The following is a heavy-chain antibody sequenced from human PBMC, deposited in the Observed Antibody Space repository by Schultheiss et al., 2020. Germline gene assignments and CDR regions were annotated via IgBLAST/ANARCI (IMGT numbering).Heavy chain of an antibody. Sequence: WGSLRLSCAASGFTFSSYWMHWVRQAPGKGLEWVAVIYSGGSTYYADSVKGRFTISRHNSKNTLYLQMNSLRAEDTAVYYCARGYGDYVYYFDYWGQGTLVTVSS. J-gene: IGHJ4*02. CDR3: ARGYGDYVYYFDY. CDR1: GFTFSSYW. V-gene: IGHV3-53*04. D-gene: IGHD4-17*01. CDR2: IYSGGST.